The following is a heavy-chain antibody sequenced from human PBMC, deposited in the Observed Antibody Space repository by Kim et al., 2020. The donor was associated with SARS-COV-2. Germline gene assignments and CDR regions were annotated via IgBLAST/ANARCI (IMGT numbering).Heavy chain of an antibody. J-gene: IGHJ6*02. D-gene: IGHD5-12*01. Sequence: GGSLRLSCAASGFTFSSYGMHWVRQAPGKGLEWVAVISYDGSNKYYADSVKGRFTISRDNSKNTLYLQMNSLRAEDTAVYYCAKGAEYSGYGAYYYYGMDVWGQGTTVTVSS. CDR3: AKGAEYSGYGAYYYYGMDV. CDR2: ISYDGSNK. CDR1: GFTFSSYG. V-gene: IGHV3-30*18.